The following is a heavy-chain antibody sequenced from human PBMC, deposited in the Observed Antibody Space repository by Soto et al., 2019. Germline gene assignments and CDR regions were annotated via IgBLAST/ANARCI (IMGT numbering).Heavy chain of an antibody. D-gene: IGHD2-2*02. CDR3: ARAPLIVVVPAAIFWFDP. CDR2: IYYSGST. CDR1: GGSISSGGYY. Sequence: PSETLSLTCTVPGGSISSGGYYWSWIRQHPGKGLEWIGYIYYSGSTYYNPSLKSRVTISVDTSKNQFSLKLSSVTAADTAVYYCARAPLIVVVPAAIFWFDPWGQGTLVTVSS. V-gene: IGHV4-31*03. J-gene: IGHJ5*02.